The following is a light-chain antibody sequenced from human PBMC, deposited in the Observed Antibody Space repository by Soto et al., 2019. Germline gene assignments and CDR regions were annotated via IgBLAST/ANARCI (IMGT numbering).Light chain of an antibody. CDR3: QAYDSALSALYV. J-gene: IGLJ1*01. CDR1: NSNLGAGYD. V-gene: IGLV1-40*01. CDR2: GNR. Sequence: QAVVTQPPSVSGAPGQRVTISCTGNNSNLGAGYDVHWYQQLPGAAPKLVIFGNRNRPSGVPERFSGSKSGTSASLAITGLQAEDEADYYCQAYDSALSALYVFGTGTKLTVL.